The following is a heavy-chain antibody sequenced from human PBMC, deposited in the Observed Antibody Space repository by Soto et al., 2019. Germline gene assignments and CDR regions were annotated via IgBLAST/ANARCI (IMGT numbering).Heavy chain of an antibody. J-gene: IGHJ3*02. V-gene: IGHV4-30-2*01. Sequence: QLKLQESGSGLVKPSQTLSLTCAVSDGSISSGDYSWSWIRQPPGKGLEWIGYIYHSGSTYYNPSLKSRVTISVDWSNNQFYLNLSSVTAADTAVYYCASRSSTVFPSFDIWGQGTMVSVSS. D-gene: IGHD4-17*01. CDR3: ASRSSTVFPSFDI. CDR2: IYHSGST. CDR1: DGSISSGDYS.